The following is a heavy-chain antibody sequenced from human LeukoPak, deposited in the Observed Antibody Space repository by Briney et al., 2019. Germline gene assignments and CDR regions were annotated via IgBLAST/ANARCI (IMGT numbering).Heavy chain of an antibody. J-gene: IGHJ4*02. CDR2: IKGKTDGGTT. CDR1: GFTFSNAW. V-gene: IGHV3-15*01. CDR3: TTALFYCSSTSCRPAYFDY. Sequence: PGGSLRLSCAASGFTFSNAWMSWVRQAPGKGLEWVGRIKGKTDGGTTDYAAPVKGRFTISRDDSKNTLYLQMNSLKTEDTAVYYCTTALFYCSSTSCRPAYFDYWGQGTLVTVSS. D-gene: IGHD2-2*01.